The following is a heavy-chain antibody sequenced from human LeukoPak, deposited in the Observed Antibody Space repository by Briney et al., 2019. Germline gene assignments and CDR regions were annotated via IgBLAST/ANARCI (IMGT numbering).Heavy chain of an antibody. CDR2: INHSGST. CDR3: ARAPYSSGWYRRGYFDY. J-gene: IGHJ4*02. Sequence: PPETLSLTCAVYGGCFSGYYWSWIRQPPGKGLEWIGEINHSGSTNYNPSLKSRVTISVDTSKNQFSLKLSSVTAADTAVYYCARAPYSSGWYRRGYFDYWGQGTLVTVSS. D-gene: IGHD6-19*01. V-gene: IGHV4-34*01. CDR1: GGCFSGYY.